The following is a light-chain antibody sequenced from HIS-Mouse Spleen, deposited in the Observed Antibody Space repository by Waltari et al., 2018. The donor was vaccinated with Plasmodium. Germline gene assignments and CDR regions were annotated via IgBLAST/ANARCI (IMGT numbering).Light chain of an antibody. CDR1: QSISSW. Sequence: DIQMTQSPSTLSASVGDRVTITCRASQSISSWLAWYQQKPGKAPKLLIYQASSLESGVRSRFSGSGSGTEFTLTISSLQPDDFATYYCQQYNSYWTFGQGTKVEIK. CDR3: QQYNSYWT. V-gene: IGKV1-5*03. J-gene: IGKJ1*01. CDR2: QAS.